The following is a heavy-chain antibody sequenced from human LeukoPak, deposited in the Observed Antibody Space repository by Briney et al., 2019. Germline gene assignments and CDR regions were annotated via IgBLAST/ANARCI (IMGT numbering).Heavy chain of an antibody. J-gene: IGHJ4*02. CDR2: IKQDGSEK. V-gene: IGHV3-7*01. D-gene: IGHD3-10*01. Sequence: GGSLRLSCAASGFTFSGHWMSWVRQAPGKGLEWVANIKQDGSEKYYVDSVKGRFTISRDNAKNSLYLQMNSLRAEDTAVYYCARGDPSGSYPDDYWGQGTLVTVSS. CDR1: GFTFSGHW. CDR3: ARGDPSGSYPDDY.